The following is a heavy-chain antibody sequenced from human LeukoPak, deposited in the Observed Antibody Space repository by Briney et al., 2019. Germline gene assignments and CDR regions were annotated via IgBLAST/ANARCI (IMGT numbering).Heavy chain of an antibody. CDR1: GFTFSSYG. V-gene: IGHV3-30*18. J-gene: IGHJ4*02. CDR3: AKEGVLYGSGSYYLDY. CDR2: ISYDGSNK. Sequence: GGSLRLSCAASGFTFSSYGMHWVRQAPGKGLEWVAVISYDGSNKYYADSVKGRFTISRDNSKNTLYLQMNSLRAEDTAVYYCAKEGVLYGSGSYYLDYWGQGTLVTVSS. D-gene: IGHD3-10*01.